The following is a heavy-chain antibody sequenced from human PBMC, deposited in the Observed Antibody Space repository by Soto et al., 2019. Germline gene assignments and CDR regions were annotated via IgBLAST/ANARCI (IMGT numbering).Heavy chain of an antibody. V-gene: IGHV3-73*02. CDR3: ASLIYDSSNFYDNDY. CDR2: SRSKANNYAT. J-gene: IGHJ4*02. Sequence: VQLVESGGGLVQPGGSLRLSCAASGVTFSGSSMHWVRQASGKGLEWVARSRSKANNYATTYAASVKGRFTISRDESNTTTYLQMNSLKTEDTAIYYCASLIYDSSNFYDNDYWGQGTLVTVSS. D-gene: IGHD3-22*01. CDR1: GVTFSGSS.